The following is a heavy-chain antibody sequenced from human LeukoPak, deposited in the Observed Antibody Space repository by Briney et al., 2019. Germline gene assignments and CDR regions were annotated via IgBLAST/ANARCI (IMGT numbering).Heavy chain of an antibody. V-gene: IGHV4-34*01. CDR2: IYHSGST. D-gene: IGHD3-22*01. Sequence: SETLSLTCAVYGGSFSGYYWSWIRQPPGKGLEWIGEIYHSGSTNYNPSLKSRVTISVDTSKNQFSLKLSSVTAADTAVYYCAKPYYYDSSGYFAFDYWGQGTLVTVSS. CDR3: AKPYYYDSSGYFAFDY. J-gene: IGHJ4*02. CDR1: GGSFSGYY.